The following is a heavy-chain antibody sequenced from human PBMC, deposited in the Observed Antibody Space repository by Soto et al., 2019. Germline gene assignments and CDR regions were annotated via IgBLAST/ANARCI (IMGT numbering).Heavy chain of an antibody. CDR2: IWYDGSNK. V-gene: IGHV3-33*01. Sequence: PGGSLRLSCAASGFTFSSSGMHWVRQAPGKGLEWVAVIWYDGSNKYYADSVKGRFTISRDNSKNTLYLQMNSLRAEDTAVYYCASPAEGYSSSWYGMDVWGQGTTVTVSS. CDR3: ASPAEGYSSSWYGMDV. D-gene: IGHD6-13*01. J-gene: IGHJ6*02. CDR1: GFTFSSSG.